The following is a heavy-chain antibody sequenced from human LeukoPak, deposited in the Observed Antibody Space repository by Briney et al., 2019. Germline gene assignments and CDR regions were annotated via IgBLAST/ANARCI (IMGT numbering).Heavy chain of an antibody. D-gene: IGHD1-14*01. Sequence: ASVRVSCKASGYTFTSYGISWVRQAPGQGGEWMGWISAYNGNTKYTQKLQGRVTITTDTSTSTAYMELRSLRSDDTAVYYCARAHNLYGGMDVWGQGTTVTVSS. V-gene: IGHV1-18*01. J-gene: IGHJ6*02. CDR2: ISAYNGNT. CDR1: GYTFTSYG. CDR3: ARAHNLYGGMDV.